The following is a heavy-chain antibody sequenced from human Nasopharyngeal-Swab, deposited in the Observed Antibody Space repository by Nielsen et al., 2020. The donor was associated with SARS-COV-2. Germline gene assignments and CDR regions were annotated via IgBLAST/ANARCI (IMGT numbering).Heavy chain of an antibody. D-gene: IGHD3-22*01. V-gene: IGHV1-18*04. J-gene: IGHJ4*02. CDR2: ISAYNRNT. Sequence: ASVKVSCKASGYTFTSYGISWVRQAPGQGLEWMGWISAYNRNTNYAHKLQDRVTLTTDTSTNTVYMEVRSLRSDDTAMYYCARGGYDSSPGDYWGQGTLVTVSS. CDR3: ARGGYDSSPGDY. CDR1: GYTFTSYG.